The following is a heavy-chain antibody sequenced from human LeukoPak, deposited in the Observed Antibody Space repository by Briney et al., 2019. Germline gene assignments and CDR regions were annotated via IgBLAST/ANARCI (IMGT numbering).Heavy chain of an antibody. CDR1: GFTFSSYG. CDR3: AKGPFPIAAAATTPFDY. Sequence: GGSLRLSCAASGFTFSSYGMHWVRQAPGKGLEWVAVISYDGSTKYYAAFVKGRFTIARDNSKKSLYLQMNILRAEETVVYYCAKGPFPIAAAATTPFDYWGQGTLVTVSS. CDR2: ISYDGSTK. V-gene: IGHV3-30*18. D-gene: IGHD6-13*01. J-gene: IGHJ4*02.